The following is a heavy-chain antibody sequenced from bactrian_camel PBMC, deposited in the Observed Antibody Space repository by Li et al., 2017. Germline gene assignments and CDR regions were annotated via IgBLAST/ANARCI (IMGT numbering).Heavy chain of an antibody. J-gene: IGHJ6*01. CDR1: GYAYSDGYC. Sequence: HVQLVESGGGSVQAGGSLRLSCVVSGYAYSDGYCLGWFRQAPGKEREGVAQMYSGESSTYHADSVKGRFTISRDNAKNTVYLQMNSLNPEDTAVYYCVRSEGSADFAYWGQGTQVTVS. V-gene: IGHV3-3*01. CDR3: VRSEGSADFAY. CDR2: MYSGESST. D-gene: IGHD4*01.